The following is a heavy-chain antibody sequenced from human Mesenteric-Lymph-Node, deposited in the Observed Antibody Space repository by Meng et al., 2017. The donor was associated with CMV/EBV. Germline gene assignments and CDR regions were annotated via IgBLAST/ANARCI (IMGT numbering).Heavy chain of an antibody. D-gene: IGHD2-2*02. CDR3: ARAYCSSTSCYKGIFDY. CDR2: IYYSGST. Sequence: SETLSLTCTVSGGSISSSSYYWGWIRQPPGKGLEWIGSIYYSGSTYYNPSLKSRVTISVDTSKNQFSLKLSSVTAADTAVYYCARAYCSSTSCYKGIFDYWGQGTLVTVSS. J-gene: IGHJ4*02. CDR1: GGSISSSSYY. V-gene: IGHV4-39*07.